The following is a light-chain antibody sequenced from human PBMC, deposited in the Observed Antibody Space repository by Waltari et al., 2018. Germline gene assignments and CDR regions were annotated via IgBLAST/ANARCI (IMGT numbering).Light chain of an antibody. CDR1: QSLLDTSNNKTY. V-gene: IGKV4-1*01. CDR3: QQYSGSPLT. J-gene: IGKJ4*01. Sequence: DIVLTQSPDSLAVSLGDRATINCKSSQSLLDTSNNKTYLAWYRQKPGQPPQLLFYWASTRNSGVPGRLSGGGSGSDFTLTISGLQADDVAVYYCQQYSGSPLTFGGGTKVEIE. CDR2: WAS.